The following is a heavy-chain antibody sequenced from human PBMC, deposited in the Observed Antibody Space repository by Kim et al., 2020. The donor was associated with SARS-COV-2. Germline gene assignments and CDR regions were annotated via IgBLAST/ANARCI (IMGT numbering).Heavy chain of an antibody. J-gene: IGHJ2*01. D-gene: IGHD2-21*01. Sequence: ASVKVSCKASGYTFTSYAMNWVRQAPGQGLEWMGWINTNTGNPTYAQGFTGRFVFSLDTSVSTAYLQISSLKAEDTAVYYCARDYIVDPSDYWYFDLWGRGTLVTVSS. V-gene: IGHV7-4-1*02. CDR3: ARDYIVDPSDYWYFDL. CDR1: GYTFTSYA. CDR2: INTNTGNP.